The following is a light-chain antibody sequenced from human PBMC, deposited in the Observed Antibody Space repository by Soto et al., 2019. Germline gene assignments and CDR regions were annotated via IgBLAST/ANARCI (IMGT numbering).Light chain of an antibody. J-gene: IGKJ5*01. CDR3: HQYDTWPKT. V-gene: IGKV3-15*01. CDR1: QSVSSN. CDR2: GAS. Sequence: EGVVTQCPATLSVSRGERATLSCMACQSVSSNLAWYQQKPGQAPRLLIYGASTRATGIPARFSGSRSGTEFTLTLSRLPSEAFAVYYCHQYDTWPKTFGQGTRLEIK.